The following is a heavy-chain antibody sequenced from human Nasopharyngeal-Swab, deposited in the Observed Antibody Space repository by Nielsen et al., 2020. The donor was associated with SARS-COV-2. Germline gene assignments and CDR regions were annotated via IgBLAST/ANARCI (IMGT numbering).Heavy chain of an antibody. Sequence: ASVKLSCKASGYTFTSYGISWVRQAPGQGLEWMGWISAYNGNTNYAQKLQGRVTMTTDTSTSTAYMELRSLRSDDTAVYYCAGYDILTGSMDVWGQGTTVTVSS. V-gene: IGHV1-18*01. D-gene: IGHD3-9*01. CDR1: GYTFTSYG. CDR3: AGYDILTGSMDV. J-gene: IGHJ6*02. CDR2: ISAYNGNT.